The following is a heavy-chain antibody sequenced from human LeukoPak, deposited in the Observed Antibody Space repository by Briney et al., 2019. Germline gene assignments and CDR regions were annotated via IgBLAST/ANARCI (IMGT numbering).Heavy chain of an antibody. CDR3: VREVAPLYFHYGMDV. J-gene: IGHJ6*01. Sequence: PGGSLRLSCAASGFTFSSYGMHWVRQAPGKGLEWVAVTWYDGRNNYYAASVKGRFTISRDDSKTTVYLLMNSLRAEDTAVYYCVREVAPLYFHYGMDVWGEGTTVTVSS. V-gene: IGHV3-33*01. D-gene: IGHD2-21*01. CDR1: GFTFSSYG. CDR2: TWYDGRNN.